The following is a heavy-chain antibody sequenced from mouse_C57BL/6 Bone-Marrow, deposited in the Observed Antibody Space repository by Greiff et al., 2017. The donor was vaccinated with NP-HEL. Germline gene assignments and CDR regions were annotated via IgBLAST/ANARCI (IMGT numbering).Heavy chain of an antibody. CDR3: TRREGLLLRFAY. Sequence: VKLVESGAELVRPGASVTLSCKASGYTFTDYEMHWVKQTPVHGLEWIGAIDPETGGTAYNQKFKGKAILTADKSSSTAYMELRSLTSEDSAVYYCTRREGLLLRFAYWGQGTLVTVSA. CDR2: IDPETGGT. V-gene: IGHV1-15*01. J-gene: IGHJ3*01. CDR1: GYTFTDYE. D-gene: IGHD1-1*01.